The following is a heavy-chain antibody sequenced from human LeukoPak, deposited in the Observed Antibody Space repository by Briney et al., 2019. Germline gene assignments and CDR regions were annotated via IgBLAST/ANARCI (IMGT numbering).Heavy chain of an antibody. V-gene: IGHV4-61*01. CDR1: GGSVSSGSYY. J-gene: IGHJ6*04. D-gene: IGHD2-2*01. Sequence: SETLSLTCTVSGGSVSSGSYYWSWIRQPPGKGLEWIGYIYYSGSTNYNPSLKSRVTISVDTSKNQFSLKLSSVTAADTAVYYCASKPRDIVVVPAAMMDYDYGMDVWGKGTTVTVSS. CDR2: IYYSGST. CDR3: ASKPRDIVVVPAAMMDYDYGMDV.